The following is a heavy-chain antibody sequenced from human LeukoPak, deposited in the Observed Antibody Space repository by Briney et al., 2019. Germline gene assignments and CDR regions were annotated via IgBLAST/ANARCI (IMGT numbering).Heavy chain of an antibody. CDR3: AKNSAIWSY. CDR2: IWGSGDST. D-gene: IGHD1-26*01. Sequence: HRGGSLRLSCAASGFSLSNYAKHWVRQARGGGLEWVSNIWGSGDSTCYADSLKGRFTIPRHNSKNTLYLQTNSLKAEDTATYYFAKNSAIWSYWGQGTLVTVSS. J-gene: IGHJ4*02. CDR1: GFSLSNYA. V-gene: IGHV3-23*01.